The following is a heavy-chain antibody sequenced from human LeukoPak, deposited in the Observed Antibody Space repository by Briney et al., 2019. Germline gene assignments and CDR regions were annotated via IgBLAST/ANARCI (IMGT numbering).Heavy chain of an antibody. CDR3: AKDNDNGESKYFFDS. J-gene: IGHJ4*02. CDR2: ISDTGRKR. Sequence: GGSLRLSCAASGFSFNTYAMRWVRQPPGKGLEWVSGISDTGRKRHYTDSVKGRFTISRDNSKNTLHLQMNSLRAEDTALYCCAKDNDNGESKYFFDSWGQGTLVTVSS. V-gene: IGHV3-23*01. CDR1: GFSFNTYA. D-gene: IGHD4/OR15-4a*01.